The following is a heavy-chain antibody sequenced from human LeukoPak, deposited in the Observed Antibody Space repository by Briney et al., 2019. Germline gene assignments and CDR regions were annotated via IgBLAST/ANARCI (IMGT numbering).Heavy chain of an antibody. CDR1: GGSISSYY. D-gene: IGHD4-11*01. CDR2: IYYSGST. Sequence: SETLSLTCTVSGGSISSYYWSWLRQPPGKGLEWIGYIYYSGSTNYNPSLKSRVTISVDTSKNQFSLKLSSVTAADTAVYYCARSTVTTPGLLDYWGQGTLVTVSS. CDR3: ARSTVTTPGLLDY. J-gene: IGHJ4*02. V-gene: IGHV4-59*01.